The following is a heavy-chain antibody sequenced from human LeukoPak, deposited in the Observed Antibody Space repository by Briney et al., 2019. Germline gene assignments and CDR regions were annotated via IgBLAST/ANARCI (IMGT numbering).Heavy chain of an antibody. V-gene: IGHV3-30*04. J-gene: IGHJ6*04. CDR1: GFTFSSYA. CDR3: AILRKGAQLLSARGNGRGV. Sequence: PGGSLRLSCAASGFTFSSYAMHWVRQAPGKGLEWVAVISYDGSNKYYADSVKGRFTISRDNSKNTLYLQMNSLRAEDTAVYYCAILRKGAQLLSARGNGRGVGGKGPRFTVPS. D-gene: IGHD2-2*01. CDR2: ISYDGSNK.